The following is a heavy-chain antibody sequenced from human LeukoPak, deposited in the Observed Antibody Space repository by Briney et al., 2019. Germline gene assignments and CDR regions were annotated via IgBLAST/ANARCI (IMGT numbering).Heavy chain of an antibody. V-gene: IGHV4-34*01. Sequence: SETLSLTCAVYGGSFSGYYWSWIRQPPGKGLEWIGEINHSGSTNYNPSLKSRVTISVDTSKNQFSLKLSSVTAADTAVYYCARVAWLGKGCFDYWGQGTLVTVSP. J-gene: IGHJ4*02. CDR3: ARVAWLGKGCFDY. CDR2: INHSGST. CDR1: GGSFSGYY. D-gene: IGHD6-19*01.